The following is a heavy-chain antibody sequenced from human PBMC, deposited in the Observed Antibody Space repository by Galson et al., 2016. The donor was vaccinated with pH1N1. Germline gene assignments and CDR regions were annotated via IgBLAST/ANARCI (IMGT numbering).Heavy chain of an antibody. J-gene: IGHJ6*02. V-gene: IGHV3-11*01. D-gene: IGHD3-10*01. CDR3: ARALDGTGYYYYGMDD. CDR2: ISSSGNTI. Sequence: SLRLSCAGFGFTFRDYYMNWIRQAPGKGLEWISYISSSGNTIYYADSVKGRFTISRDNTETSLDLQLNNLRAEDTAVDYCARALDGTGYYYYGMDDWGQGTTVTVSS. CDR1: GFTFRDYY.